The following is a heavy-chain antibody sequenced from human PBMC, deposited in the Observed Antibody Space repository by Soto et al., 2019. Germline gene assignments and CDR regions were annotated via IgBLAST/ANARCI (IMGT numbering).Heavy chain of an antibody. CDR2: IQSGGTT. V-gene: IGHV3-53*05. J-gene: IGHJ4*02. CDR3: AKDYGIARFDY. D-gene: IGHD2-15*01. CDR1: GFTVSSKY. Sequence: SGGSLRLSCAASGFTVSSKYMTWVRQAPGKGLEWVSLIQSGGTTYYADSVKGGFTISRDTSENTLHLQMNSLRTEDTAVYYCAKDYGIARFDYWGQGTLVTVSS.